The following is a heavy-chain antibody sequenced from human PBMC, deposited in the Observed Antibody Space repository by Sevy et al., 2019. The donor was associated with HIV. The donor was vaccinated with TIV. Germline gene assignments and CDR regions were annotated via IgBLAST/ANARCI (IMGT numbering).Heavy chain of an antibody. CDR2: ISWNSGSI. J-gene: IGHJ6*02. Sequence: GGSLRLSCAASGFTFDDYAMHWVRQAPGKGLEWVSGISWNSGSIGYADSVKGRFTISRDNAKNSLYLQMNSLRAEDTTLYYCAKDKGYCTNGVCYTSYYYYGMDVWGQGTTVTVSS. CDR3: AKDKGYCTNGVCYTSYYYYGMDV. V-gene: IGHV3-9*01. D-gene: IGHD2-8*01. CDR1: GFTFDDYA.